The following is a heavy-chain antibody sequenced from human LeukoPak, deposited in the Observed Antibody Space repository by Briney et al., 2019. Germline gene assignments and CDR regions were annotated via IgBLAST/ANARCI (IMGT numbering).Heavy chain of an antibody. CDR2: IYYSGST. J-gene: IGHJ4*02. Sequence: SETLSLTCTVSGGSISSSSYYWGWIRQPPGKGLEWIGSIYYSGSTYYNPSLKSRVTISVDTSKNQFSLKLSSVTAADTAVYYCAMMIAAAGNFDYWGQGTLVTVSS. CDR3: AMMIAAAGNFDY. V-gene: IGHV4-39*01. CDR1: GGSISSSSYY. D-gene: IGHD6-13*01.